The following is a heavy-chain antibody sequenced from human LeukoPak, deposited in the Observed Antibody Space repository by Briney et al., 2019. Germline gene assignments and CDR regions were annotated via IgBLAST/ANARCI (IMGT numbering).Heavy chain of an antibody. CDR1: GLTFTSHG. J-gene: IGHJ4*02. CDR3: ARDRGKDYSDN. Sequence: GGSLRLSCATSGLTFTSHGFHWVRQAAGKGLEWVAFIRNDGSDTYHANSVKGRFSISRDNSKNTVYLHMNSLRAEDTAVYYCARDRGKDYSDNWGQGTQVTVSS. V-gene: IGHV3-30*02. CDR2: IRNDGSDT. D-gene: IGHD4-23*01.